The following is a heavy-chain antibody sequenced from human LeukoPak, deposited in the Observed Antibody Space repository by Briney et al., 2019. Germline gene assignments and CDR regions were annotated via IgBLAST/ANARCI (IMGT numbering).Heavy chain of an antibody. D-gene: IGHD3-3*01. CDR3: ARGPRITIFGVVMANDSFDI. J-gene: IGHJ3*02. V-gene: IGHV1-2*02. Sequence: ASVKVSCKASGYTFTDYFMNWVRQAPGQGLQWMGWINPKSGGTVYAQKFQGRVTMTRDTSSSTAYMELSRLRFDDTVVYYCARGPRITIFGVVMANDSFDIWGQGTMVTVSS. CDR2: INPKSGGT. CDR1: GYTFTDYF.